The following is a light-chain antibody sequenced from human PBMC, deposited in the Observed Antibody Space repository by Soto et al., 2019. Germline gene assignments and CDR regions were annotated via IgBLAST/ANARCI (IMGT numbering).Light chain of an antibody. J-gene: IGLJ2*01. V-gene: IGLV2-8*01. Sequence: QSVLTQPPSASGSPGQSVTISCTGTSSDFGGYNYVSWYQQHPGKAPKLMIYEVSKRPSGVPDRFSGSKSGNTASLTVSGLQAEDEADYYCSSYAGSNTDVVFGGGTKLTVL. CDR1: SSDFGGYNY. CDR3: SSYAGSNTDVV. CDR2: EVS.